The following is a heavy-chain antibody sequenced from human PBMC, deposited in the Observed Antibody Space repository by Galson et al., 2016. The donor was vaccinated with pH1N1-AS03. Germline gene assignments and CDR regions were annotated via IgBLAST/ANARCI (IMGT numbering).Heavy chain of an antibody. CDR2: IYWTEGK. CDR1: GFSLTTRGVG. D-gene: IGHD3-3*01. Sequence: PALVKPTQTLTLTCTFSGFSLTTRGVGVGWIRQPPGKALEWLALIYWTEGKHYSPSLQSRLAITMDTSKNHVLLTMTNMDLVDTGTYYCARVPRLWSGFDSWGQGTLVTVSS. V-gene: IGHV2-5*01. J-gene: IGHJ4*02. CDR3: ARVPRLWSGFDS.